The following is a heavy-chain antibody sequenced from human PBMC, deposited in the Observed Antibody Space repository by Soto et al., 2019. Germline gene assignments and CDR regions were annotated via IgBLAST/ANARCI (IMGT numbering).Heavy chain of an antibody. CDR1: GGSISSYY. Sequence: SETLSLTCTVSGGSISSYYWSWIRQPPGKGLEWIGYIYYSGSTNYNPSPKSRVTISVDTSKNQFSLKLSSVTAADTAVYYCARHYDFWSGYYTLDYWGQGTLVTVS. V-gene: IGHV4-59*01. CDR3: ARHYDFWSGYYTLDY. CDR2: IYYSGST. J-gene: IGHJ4*02. D-gene: IGHD3-3*01.